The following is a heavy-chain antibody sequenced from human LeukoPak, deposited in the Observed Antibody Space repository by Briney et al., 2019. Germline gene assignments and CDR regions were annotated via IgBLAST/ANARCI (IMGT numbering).Heavy chain of an antibody. CDR3: ARRVGPHRSLDY. Sequence: ASVKVSCKASGYTFTGYYMHWVRQAPGQGLEWMGWINPNSGGTNYAQKFQGRVTMTRDTSISTAYMELSRLRSDDTTVYYCARRVGPHRSLDYWGQGTLVTVSS. V-gene: IGHV1-2*02. J-gene: IGHJ4*02. CDR1: GYTFTGYY. CDR2: INPNSGGT. D-gene: IGHD1-26*01.